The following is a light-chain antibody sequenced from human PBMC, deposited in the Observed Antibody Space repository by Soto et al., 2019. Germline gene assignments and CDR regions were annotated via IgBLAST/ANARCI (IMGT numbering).Light chain of an antibody. CDR2: YDN. J-gene: IGLJ1*01. CDR3: AAWDDSLNGRV. Sequence: QSVLTQPPSASGTPGQRVTISCSGSNSNIGSNTVNWYQQLPGTAPKLLIYYDNLRPSGVPDRISGSKSGTSASLAISGLQSDDEAAYYCAAWDDSLNGRVFGTGTKVTVL. CDR1: NSNIGSNT. V-gene: IGLV1-44*01.